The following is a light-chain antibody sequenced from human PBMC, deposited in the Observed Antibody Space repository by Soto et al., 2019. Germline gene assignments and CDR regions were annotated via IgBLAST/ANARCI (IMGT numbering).Light chain of an antibody. CDR1: QDIRND. Sequence: AIQMTQSPSSLSSSVGDTVTITCRASQDIRNDLGWYQHKPGKAPNLLIYSASSLQTGVPSRFNGSGSGTDFTLTISSLQPEDSATYYCLQDDSYPRTFGPGTKVDVK. CDR2: SAS. V-gene: IGKV1-6*01. J-gene: IGKJ3*01. CDR3: LQDDSYPRT.